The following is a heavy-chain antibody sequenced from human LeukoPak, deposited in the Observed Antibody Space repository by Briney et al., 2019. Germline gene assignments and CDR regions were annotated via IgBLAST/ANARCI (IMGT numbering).Heavy chain of an antibody. CDR2: IYYSGST. V-gene: IGHV4-59*01. CDR1: GGSISSYY. Sequence: SETLSLSCTVSGGSISSYYWSWIRQPAGKGLEWIGYIYYSGSTNYNPSLKSRVTISVDTSKNQFSLKLSSVTAADTAVYYCARGGVLLFDYWGQGTLVTVSS. CDR3: ARGGVLLFDY. J-gene: IGHJ4*02. D-gene: IGHD3-10*01.